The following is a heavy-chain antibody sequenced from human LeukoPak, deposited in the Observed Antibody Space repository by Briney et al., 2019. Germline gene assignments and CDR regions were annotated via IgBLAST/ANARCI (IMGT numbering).Heavy chain of an antibody. CDR2: ISGSGGST. CDR3: ARQSMVRGVMIYGMDV. D-gene: IGHD3-10*01. Sequence: GGSLRLSCAASGFTFSSYAMSWVRQAPGKGLEWVSAISGSGGSTYYADSVKGRFTISRDNSKNTLYLQMNSLRAEDTAVYYCARQSMVRGVMIYGMDVWGQGTTVTVSS. CDR1: GFTFSSYA. V-gene: IGHV3-23*01. J-gene: IGHJ6*02.